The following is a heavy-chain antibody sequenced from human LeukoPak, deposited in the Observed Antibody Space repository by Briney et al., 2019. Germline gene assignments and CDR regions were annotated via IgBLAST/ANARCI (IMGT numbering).Heavy chain of an antibody. CDR1: GFTFGDYG. CDR3: AKVPTVLTYYFDY. V-gene: IGHV3-23*01. CDR2: ISGSGGST. J-gene: IGHJ4*02. D-gene: IGHD4-23*01. Sequence: GGSLRLSCTASGFTFGDYGMSWVRQAPGKGLEWVSGISGSGGSTNYADSVKGRFTISRDNSKNTLYLQMNSLRAEDTAVYYCAKVPTVLTYYFDYWGQGTLVTVSS.